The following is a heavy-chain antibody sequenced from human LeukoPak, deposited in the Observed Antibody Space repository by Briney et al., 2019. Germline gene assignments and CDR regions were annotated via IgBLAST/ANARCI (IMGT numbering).Heavy chain of an antibody. CDR2: IWYDGSNK. J-gene: IGHJ4*02. V-gene: IGHV3-33*01. CDR1: GFTFSSYG. CDR3: ARDLDTAMIFDY. D-gene: IGHD5-18*01. Sequence: GGSLRLSCAASGFTFSSYGMHWVRQAPGKGLEWVAAIWYDGSNKYYADSVKGRFTISRDNSKNTLYLQMNSLRAEDTAVYYCARDLDTAMIFDYWGQGTLVTVSS.